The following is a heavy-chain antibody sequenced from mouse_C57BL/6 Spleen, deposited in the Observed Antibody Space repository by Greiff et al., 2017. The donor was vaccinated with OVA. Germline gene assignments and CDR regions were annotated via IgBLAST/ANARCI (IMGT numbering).Heavy chain of an antibody. CDR3: ARQDSFFDY. J-gene: IGHJ2*01. Sequence: EVKLMESGGDLVKPGGSLKLSCAASGFTFSSYGMSWVRQTPDKRLEWVATISSGGSYTYYPDSVKGRFTISRDNAKNTLYLQMSSLKSEDTAMYYCARQDSFFDYWGQGTTLTVSS. CDR1: GFTFSSYG. CDR2: ISSGGSYT. V-gene: IGHV5-6*01.